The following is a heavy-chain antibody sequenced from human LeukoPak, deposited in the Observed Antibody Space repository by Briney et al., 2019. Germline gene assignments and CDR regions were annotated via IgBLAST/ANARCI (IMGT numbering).Heavy chain of an antibody. CDR1: GGSISSYY. CDR3: ARSHNWNLRNFDY. J-gene: IGHJ4*02. D-gene: IGHD1-20*01. Sequence: SETLSLTSTVSGGSISSYYWSWIRQPPGKGLEWIGYIYYSGSTNYNPSLKSRVTISVDTSKNQFSLKLSSVTAADTAVYYCARSHNWNLRNFDYWGQGTLVTVSS. V-gene: IGHV4-59*01. CDR2: IYYSGST.